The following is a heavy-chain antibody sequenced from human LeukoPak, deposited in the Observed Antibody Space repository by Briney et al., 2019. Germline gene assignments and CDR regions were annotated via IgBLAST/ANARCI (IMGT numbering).Heavy chain of an antibody. Sequence: SVKVSCKASGGTFSSYAISWVRQAPGQGLEWMGGIIPIFGTANYAQKFQGRVAITADESTSTAYMELSSLRSEDTAVYYCARADYSNYPFFDYWGQGTLVTVSS. CDR3: ARADYSNYPFFDY. J-gene: IGHJ4*02. CDR1: GGTFSSYA. V-gene: IGHV1-69*13. D-gene: IGHD4-11*01. CDR2: IIPIFGTA.